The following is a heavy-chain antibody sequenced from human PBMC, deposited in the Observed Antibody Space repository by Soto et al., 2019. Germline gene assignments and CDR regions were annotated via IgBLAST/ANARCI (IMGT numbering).Heavy chain of an antibody. D-gene: IGHD3-22*01. CDR3: ARFYYDSSGYLPSPYYHHYGRAV. V-gene: IGHV3-7*04. Sequence: QPGGSLRLSCAASGFTFSSYWMSWVRQAPGKGLEWVANIKQDGSEKYYVDSVKGRFTISRDNAKNSLYLQMNSLRAEDTAVYYCARFYYDSSGYLPSPYYHHYGRAVWGKGTTVTVS. CDR1: GFTFSSYW. CDR2: IKQDGSEK. J-gene: IGHJ6*04.